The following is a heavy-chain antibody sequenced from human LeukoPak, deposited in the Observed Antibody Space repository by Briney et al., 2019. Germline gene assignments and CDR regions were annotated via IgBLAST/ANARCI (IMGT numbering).Heavy chain of an antibody. D-gene: IGHD3-9*01. CDR1: GYTLTELS. CDR3: ATGVLTGYYKGRYFDY. CDR2: FDPEDGET. Sequence: ASVKVSCTVSGYTLTELSMHWVRQAPGKGLEWMGGFDPEDGETIYAQKFQGRVTMTEDTSTDTAYMELSSMRSEDTAVYYCATGVLTGYYKGRYFDYWGQGTLVTVSS. J-gene: IGHJ4*02. V-gene: IGHV1-24*01.